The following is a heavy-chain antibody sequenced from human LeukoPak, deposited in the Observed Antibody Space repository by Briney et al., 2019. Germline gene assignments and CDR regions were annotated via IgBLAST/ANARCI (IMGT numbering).Heavy chain of an antibody. V-gene: IGHV1-18*01. Sequence: ASVKVSCKASGYTFTSYGISWVRQAPGQGLEWMGWISAYNGNTNYAQKLQGRVTMTTDKSTSTAYMELRSLRSDDTAVYFCARDQDTSGHFDYWGQGTLVTVSS. CDR1: GYTFTSYG. CDR3: ARDQDTSGHFDY. CDR2: ISAYNGNT. D-gene: IGHD3-22*01. J-gene: IGHJ4*02.